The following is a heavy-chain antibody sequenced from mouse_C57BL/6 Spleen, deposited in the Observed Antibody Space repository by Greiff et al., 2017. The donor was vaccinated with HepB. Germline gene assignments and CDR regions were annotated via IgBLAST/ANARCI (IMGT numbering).Heavy chain of an antibody. CDR3: ARDAGLPGAMDY. Sequence: EVKLVESGGGLVQSGRSLRLSCATSGFTFSDFYMEWVRQAPGKGLEWIAASRNKANDYTTEYSASVKGRFIVSRDTSQSILYLQMNALRAEDTAIYYCARDAGLPGAMDYWGQGTSVTVSS. CDR2: SRNKANDYTT. D-gene: IGHD2-2*01. CDR1: GFTFSDFY. J-gene: IGHJ4*01. V-gene: IGHV7-1*01.